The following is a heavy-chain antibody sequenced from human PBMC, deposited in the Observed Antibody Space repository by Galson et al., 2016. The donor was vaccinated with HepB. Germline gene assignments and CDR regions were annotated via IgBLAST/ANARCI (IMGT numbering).Heavy chain of an antibody. D-gene: IGHD2-2*01. CDR3: AREFGDCDSTRCSKQHFDS. V-gene: IGHV1-46*04. J-gene: IGHJ4*02. CDR1: GYTFTNYY. Sequence: SVKVSCKASGYTFTNYYMHWVRQAPGQGLEWMAIINPGDGRSHSAQNLQGRVTVTRDTSTRPVYMELSRLVSEDTTMDYCAREFGDCDSTRCSKQHFDSWGQGTLVTVSS. CDR2: INPGDGRS.